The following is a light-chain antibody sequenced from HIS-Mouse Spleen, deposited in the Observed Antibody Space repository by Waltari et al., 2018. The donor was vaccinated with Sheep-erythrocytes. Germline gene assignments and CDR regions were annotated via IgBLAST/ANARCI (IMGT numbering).Light chain of an antibody. V-gene: IGLV2-23*01. CDR2: EGS. Sequence: QSALTQPASVSGSPGQSITISCTGTSSDVGSYNLVSWYQQHPGKAPKPMIYEGSKRPSGVSNRFSGSKSGNTASLTIAELQAEDEADYYCCSYAGSSTPWVFGGGTKLTVL. J-gene: IGLJ3*02. CDR1: SSDVGSYNL. CDR3: CSYAGSSTPWV.